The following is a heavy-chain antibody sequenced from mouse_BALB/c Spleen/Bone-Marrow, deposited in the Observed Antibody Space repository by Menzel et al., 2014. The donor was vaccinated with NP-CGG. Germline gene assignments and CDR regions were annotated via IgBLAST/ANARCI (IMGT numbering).Heavy chain of an antibody. Sequence: EVKLVESGPGLVKPSQSLSLTCSVTGYSITSGYKWKWLRPFLGNNLEWMGYISYDSNNYKNPSLKIRITFTRDTSKNQFFLNLNTVTPEVTATYYGARLDGYGWDFDYWGAGTTLTVSS. D-gene: IGHD2-2*01. CDR1: GYSITSGYK. J-gene: IGHJ2*01. CDR2: ISYDSNN. CDR3: ARLDGYGWDFDY. V-gene: IGHV3-6*01.